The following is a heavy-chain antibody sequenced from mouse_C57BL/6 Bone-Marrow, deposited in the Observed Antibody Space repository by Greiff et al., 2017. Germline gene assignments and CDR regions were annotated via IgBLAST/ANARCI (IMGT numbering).Heavy chain of an antibody. CDR1: GYTFTSYG. CDR3: ARSPNGDRDY. Sequence: QVQLQQSGAELARPGASVKLSCKASGYTFTSYGISWVKQRTGQGLEWLGEICPRSGNTYYNEKFKGKATLTADNSSSTAYMELRSLTAEDAGVYFYARSPNGDRDYWGQGTTLTVSS. CDR2: ICPRSGNT. V-gene: IGHV1-81*01. J-gene: IGHJ2*01. D-gene: IGHD4-1*02.